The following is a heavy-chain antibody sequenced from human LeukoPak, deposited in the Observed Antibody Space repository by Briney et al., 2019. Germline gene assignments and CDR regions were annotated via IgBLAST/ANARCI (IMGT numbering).Heavy chain of an antibody. CDR3: ARRSGYSYGYVDY. Sequence: SETLSLTCTVSGGSVTSYYWSWIRQPPGKGLEWIGYIYYSGSTYYNPSLKSRVTISVDTSKNQFSLKLSSVTAADTAVYYCARRSGYSYGYVDYWGQGTLVTVSS. CDR1: GGSVTSYY. D-gene: IGHD5-18*01. J-gene: IGHJ4*02. V-gene: IGHV4-30-4*01. CDR2: IYYSGST.